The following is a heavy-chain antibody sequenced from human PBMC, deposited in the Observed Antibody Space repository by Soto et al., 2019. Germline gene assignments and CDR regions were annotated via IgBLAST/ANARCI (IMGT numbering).Heavy chain of an antibody. D-gene: IGHD6-13*01. CDR3: VKELIAAPPGESMDV. J-gene: IGHJ6*02. CDR1: GFTFSSYA. CDR2: ISRDECST. Sequence: PGGSLRLSCAASGFTFSSYAMHWVRQAPGKGLEYVSAISRDECSTYYADSVKGRFTISRDNSKNTLYLQMSSLRAEDTAVYYCVKELIAAPPGESMDVWGQGTTVTVSS. V-gene: IGHV3-64D*06.